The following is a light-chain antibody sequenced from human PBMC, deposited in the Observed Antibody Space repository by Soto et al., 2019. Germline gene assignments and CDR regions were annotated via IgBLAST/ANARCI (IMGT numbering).Light chain of an antibody. CDR1: SSDVGGYNS. CDR2: DVS. J-gene: IGLJ1*01. V-gene: IGLV2-14*01. Sequence: QSVLTQPASVSGAPGLSIAISCTGTSSDVGGYNSVSWYQQHPGKAPKLMIYDVSNRPSGVSNRFSGSKSGNTASLTISGLQAEDEGDYYCSSYTTGGSYVFGTGTKVPVL. CDR3: SSYTTGGSYV.